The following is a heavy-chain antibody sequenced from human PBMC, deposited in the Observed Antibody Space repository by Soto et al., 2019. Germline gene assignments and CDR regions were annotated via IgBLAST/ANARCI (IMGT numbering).Heavy chain of an antibody. CDR2: IYPSGST. CDR3: ARAGGQQLSRFDY. CDR1: WFTVSGNY. Sequence: PGGSLRLSCAASWFTVSGNYMSWVRQAPGKGLEWVSIIYPSGSTYYANSVKGRFTVSRDDSKNTLLLQMNSLRAEDTAVYYCARAGGQQLSRFDYWGQGTLVTVSS. D-gene: IGHD6-13*01. J-gene: IGHJ4*02. V-gene: IGHV3-53*01.